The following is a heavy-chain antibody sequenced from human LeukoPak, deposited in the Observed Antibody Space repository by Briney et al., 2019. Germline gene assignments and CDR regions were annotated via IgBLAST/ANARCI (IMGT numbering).Heavy chain of an antibody. CDR2: IYYSGST. Sequence: SETLSLTCTVSGGSISSSSYYWGWIRQPPGKGLEWIGSIYYSGSTYYNPSLKSRVTISVDTSKNQFSLKLSSVTAADTAVYYCARGQYYYGSGGLDYWGQGTLVTVSS. J-gene: IGHJ4*02. CDR1: GGSISSSSYY. V-gene: IGHV4-39*07. D-gene: IGHD3-10*01. CDR3: ARGQYYYGSGGLDY.